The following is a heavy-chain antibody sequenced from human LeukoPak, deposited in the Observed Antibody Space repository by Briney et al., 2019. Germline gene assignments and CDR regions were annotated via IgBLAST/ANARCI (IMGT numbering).Heavy chain of an antibody. J-gene: IGHJ4*02. CDR1: GFTFSSYA. Sequence: GGSLRLSCAASGFTFSSYAMSWVRQAPGKGLEWFSAISGSGGSTYYADSVKGRFTISRDNSKNTLYLQMNSLRAEDTPVYYCAKEFGGDSSGWYSDYWGQGTRVTVSS. CDR2: ISGSGGST. D-gene: IGHD6-19*01. V-gene: IGHV3-23*01. CDR3: AKEFGGDSSGWYSDY.